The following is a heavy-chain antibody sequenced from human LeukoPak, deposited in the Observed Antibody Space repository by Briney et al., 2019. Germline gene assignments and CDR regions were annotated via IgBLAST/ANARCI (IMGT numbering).Heavy chain of an antibody. V-gene: IGHV4-59*08. CDR3: ARRIAAADYNWFDP. CDR1: GGSISSYY. D-gene: IGHD6-13*01. CDR2: IYYSGST. J-gene: IGHJ5*02. Sequence: SETLSLTCTVSGGSISSYYWSWIRQPPGKGLEWIGYIYYSGSTNYNPSLKSRVTISVDTSKNQFSLKLSSVTAVDTAVYYCARRIAAADYNWFDPWGQGTLVTVSS.